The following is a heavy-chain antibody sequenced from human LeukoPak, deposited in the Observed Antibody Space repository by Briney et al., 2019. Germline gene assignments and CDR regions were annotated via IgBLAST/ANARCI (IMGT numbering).Heavy chain of an antibody. CDR2: ISRSGDTI. V-gene: IGHV3-48*04. CDR1: GFTFSSYN. J-gene: IGHJ4*02. CDR3: ARDYASDY. D-gene: IGHD3-10*01. Sequence: PGGSLRLSCAASGFTFSSYNMNWVRQAPGKGLEWVSYISRSGDTIYFADSVKGRFTISRDNAKNSLYLQMSSLRAEDTAVYYCARDYASDYWGQGTLVTVSS.